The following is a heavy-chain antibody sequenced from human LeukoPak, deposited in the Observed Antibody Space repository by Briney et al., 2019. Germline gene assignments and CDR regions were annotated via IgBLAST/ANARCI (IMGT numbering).Heavy chain of an antibody. Sequence: ASVKVSCKTSGGTFSIYTISWVRQAPGQGLEWMGGIIPIFGTTNYAQRFQGRVTITADESTSTAYMELSSLRSEDTAVYYCARGDCSGGSCYWGNWFDPWGQGTLVTVSS. CDR2: IIPIFGTT. CDR3: ARGDCSGGSCYWGNWFDP. J-gene: IGHJ5*02. CDR1: GGTFSIYT. V-gene: IGHV1-69*13. D-gene: IGHD2-15*01.